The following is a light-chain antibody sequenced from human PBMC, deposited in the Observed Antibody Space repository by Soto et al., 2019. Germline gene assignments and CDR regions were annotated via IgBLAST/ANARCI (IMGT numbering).Light chain of an antibody. Sequence: EIELTQSPATLSLSPGERATLSCRASQSVSDNLAWYQQKSGQAPRLLIYDASKRATDIPARFSGGESGTDFTLTISSLEPEDCAVYYCQQRSNGPTFGGGTKVEIK. CDR1: QSVSDN. V-gene: IGKV3-11*01. CDR2: DAS. J-gene: IGKJ4*01. CDR3: QQRSNGPT.